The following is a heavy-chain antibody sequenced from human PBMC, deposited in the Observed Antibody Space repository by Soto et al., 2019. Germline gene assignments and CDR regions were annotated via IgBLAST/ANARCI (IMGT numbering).Heavy chain of an antibody. Sequence: ASVKVSCKASGGSFSNHAISWVRQAPGQGPEWMGGIIPLSGTTNYPQRFQGRVTITADEFMTTAYMELSSLRYEDTAVYYCARGPDRSGFYLFDYWGQGTLVTVSS. CDR2: IIPLSGTT. V-gene: IGHV1-69*13. D-gene: IGHD3-22*01. CDR3: ARGPDRSGFYLFDY. CDR1: GGSFSNHA. J-gene: IGHJ4*02.